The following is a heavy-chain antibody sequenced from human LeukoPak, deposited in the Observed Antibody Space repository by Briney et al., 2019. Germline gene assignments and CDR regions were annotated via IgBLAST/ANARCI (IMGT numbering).Heavy chain of an antibody. Sequence: GGSLRLSCAASGFTFSSYEMNWVRQAPGKGLEWVSYISSSGSTIYYADSVKGRFTISRDNAKNSLYLQMNSLRAEDTAMYYCARDKTVGISSRKGESYYFDSWGQGTLVTVSS. J-gene: IGHJ4*02. D-gene: IGHD1-26*01. V-gene: IGHV3-48*03. CDR3: ARDKTVGISSRKGESYYFDS. CDR2: ISSSGSTI. CDR1: GFTFSSYE.